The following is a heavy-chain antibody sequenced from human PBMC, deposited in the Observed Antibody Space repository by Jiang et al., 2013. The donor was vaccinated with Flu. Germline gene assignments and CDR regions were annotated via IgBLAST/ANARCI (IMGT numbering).Heavy chain of an antibody. CDR3: ARGGTMIVVVINPYYYYGMDV. CDR1: GGTFSSYA. D-gene: IGHD3-22*01. CDR2: IIPILGIA. V-gene: IGHV1-69*10. J-gene: IGHJ6*02. Sequence: GAEVKKPGSSVKVSCKASGGTFSSYAISWVRQAPGQGLEWMGGIIPILGIANYAQKFQGRVTITADKSTSTAYMELSSLRSEDTAVYYCARGGTMIVVVINPYYYYGMDVWGQGTTVTVSS.